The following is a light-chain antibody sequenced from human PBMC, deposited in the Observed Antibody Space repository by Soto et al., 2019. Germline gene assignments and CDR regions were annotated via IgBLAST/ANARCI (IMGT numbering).Light chain of an antibody. V-gene: IGKV3-20*01. J-gene: IGKJ5*01. CDR1: QRVSSSY. Sequence: EIVLTQSPGTLSLSPVQRATLYCRASQRVSSSYLAWYQQKPGQAPRLLIFGASSRATGIPDRFSGSGSGTEFTLTISSLQSEDFAVYYCQQYNDWPPSITFGQGTRLEI. CDR2: GAS. CDR3: QQYNDWPPSIT.